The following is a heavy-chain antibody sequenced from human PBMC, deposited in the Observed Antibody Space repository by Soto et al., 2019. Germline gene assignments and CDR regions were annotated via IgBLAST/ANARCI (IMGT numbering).Heavy chain of an antibody. V-gene: IGHV4-4*07. CDR3: VRDGTKTLRDWFDP. CDR2: IYATGTT. CDR1: GASISGFY. J-gene: IGHJ5*02. Sequence: SETLSLTCTVSGASISGFYWIWIRKSAGKGLEWIGRIYATGTTDYNPSLKSRVMMSVDTSKKQFSLKLRSVTAADTAVYYCVRDGTKTLRDWFDPWGQGISVTVSS. D-gene: IGHD1-1*01.